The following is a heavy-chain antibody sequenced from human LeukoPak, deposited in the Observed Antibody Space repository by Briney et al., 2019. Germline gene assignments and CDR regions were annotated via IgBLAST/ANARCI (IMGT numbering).Heavy chain of an antibody. J-gene: IGHJ6*02. D-gene: IGHD3-10*01. Sequence: GGSLRLSCAASGFTFSNAWMSWVRQAPGKGLEWVGRIKSKTDGGTTDYAAPVKGRFTISRDDSKNTLYLQMNSLKTEDTAVYYCTTDWPSHYYGSGSLMDVWGQGTTVTVSS. CDR3: TTDWPSHYYGSGSLMDV. CDR2: IKSKTDGGTT. V-gene: IGHV3-15*01. CDR1: GFTFSNAW.